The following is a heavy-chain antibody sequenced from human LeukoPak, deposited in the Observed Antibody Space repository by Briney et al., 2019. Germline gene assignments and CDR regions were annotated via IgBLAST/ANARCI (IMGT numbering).Heavy chain of an antibody. CDR2: INPSGGST. D-gene: IGHD1-26*01. CDR3: ARGSIVGATFDYFDY. CDR1: GYTFTSYY. J-gene: IGHJ4*02. V-gene: IGHV1-46*01. Sequence: ASVKVSCKASGYTFTSYYMHWVRQAPGQGLEWMGIINPSGGSTSYAQKFQGRVTMTRDTSISTAYMELSRPRSDDTAVYYCARGSIVGATFDYFDYWGQGTLVTVSS.